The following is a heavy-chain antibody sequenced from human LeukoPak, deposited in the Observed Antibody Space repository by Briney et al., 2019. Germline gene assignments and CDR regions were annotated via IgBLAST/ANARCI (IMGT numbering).Heavy chain of an antibody. CDR2: ISSSSSYI. J-gene: IGHJ4*02. CDR3: ARDSMVRGVIITFDY. D-gene: IGHD3-10*01. Sequence: GGSLRLSCAASGFTFSSYSMNWVRQAPGKGLEWVSSISSSSSYIYYADSVKGRFTISRDNAKNSLYLQMNSLRDEDTAVYYCARDSMVRGVIITFDYWGQGTLVTVSS. V-gene: IGHV3-21*01. CDR1: GFTFSSYS.